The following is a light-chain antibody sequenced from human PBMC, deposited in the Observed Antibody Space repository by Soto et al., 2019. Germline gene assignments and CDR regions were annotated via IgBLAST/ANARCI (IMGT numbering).Light chain of an antibody. CDR1: QSINSW. CDR2: QAS. J-gene: IGKJ4*01. Sequence: DIQMTQSPSTLSASIGDIVTITCRASQSINSWLAWYQQKPGKAPKLLMFQASSLESGVPSRFSGSGSGTDFTLTISSLQPDDFATYYCQQYEAYPITFGGGTKVEI. CDR3: QQYEAYPIT. V-gene: IGKV1-5*03.